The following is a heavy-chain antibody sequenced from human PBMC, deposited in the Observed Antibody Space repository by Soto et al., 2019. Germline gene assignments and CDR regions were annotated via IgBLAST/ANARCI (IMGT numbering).Heavy chain of an antibody. V-gene: IGHV1-8*01. CDR2: MNPNNGNT. D-gene: IGHD3-10*01. Sequence: ASVKVSCKASGYTFTSYDISWVRLATGQGLEWMGWMNPNNGNTDYAPKFQGRVTMTMNTSIGTAYMELSSLRSEDTAVYYCARSPRNYYALGSYSYFRHWGQGTLVTVSS. CDR3: ARSPRNYYALGSYSYFRH. J-gene: IGHJ1*01. CDR1: GYTFTSYD.